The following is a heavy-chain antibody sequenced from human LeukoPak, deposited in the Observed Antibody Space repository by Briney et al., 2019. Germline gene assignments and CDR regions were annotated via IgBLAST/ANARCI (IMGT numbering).Heavy chain of an antibody. J-gene: IGHJ6*02. V-gene: IGHV3-66*01. CDR1: GFTVSSNY. CDR3: ARDRTKFYDYYGMDV. CDR2: IYSGGST. Sequence: PGGSLRLSCAASGFTVSSNYMSWVRQAPGKGLEWVSVIYSGGSTYYADSVKGRFTISRDNSKNTLYLQMNSLRAEDTAVYYCARDRTKFYDYYGMDVWGQGTTVTVSS.